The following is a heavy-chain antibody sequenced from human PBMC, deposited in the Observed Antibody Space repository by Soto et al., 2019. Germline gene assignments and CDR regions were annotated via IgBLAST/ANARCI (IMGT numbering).Heavy chain of an antibody. Sequence: EVQLVESGGGLVQPGESLRLSCAASGFTFSYYWMHWVRQAPGKGLVWVSRIHSDGSSTTYADSVKGRFTISRDNARNTVYLQMNNLRVEDTAVYYCARGDRGAFDLWGQGTVVTVSS. V-gene: IGHV3-74*01. D-gene: IGHD1-26*01. CDR3: ARGDRGAFDL. CDR1: GFTFSYYW. J-gene: IGHJ3*01. CDR2: IHSDGSST.